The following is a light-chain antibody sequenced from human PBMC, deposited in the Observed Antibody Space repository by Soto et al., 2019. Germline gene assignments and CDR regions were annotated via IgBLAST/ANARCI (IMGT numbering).Light chain of an antibody. CDR1: SSDIGAYNY. CDR3: SSFTTSSTFV. V-gene: IGLV2-14*01. Sequence: QSALTQPASVSGSPGQSITISCTGTSSDIGAYNYVSWYQQHPGKVPKLMIYEVSNRPSGVSDRFSVSKSGNTASLTISGLQAEDETDYYCSSFTTSSTFVYGTGTKLTVL. CDR2: EVS. J-gene: IGLJ1*01.